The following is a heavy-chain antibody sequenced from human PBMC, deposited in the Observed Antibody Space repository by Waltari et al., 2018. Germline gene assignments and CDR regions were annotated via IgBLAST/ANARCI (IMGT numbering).Heavy chain of an antibody. D-gene: IGHD6-13*01. Sequence: QVQLQESGPGLVKPSETLSLTCAVSGYSISSGYYWGWIRQPPGKGLEWIGSIYHSGSTYYNPSLKSRVTISVDTSKNQFSLKLSSVTAADTAVYYCARRASSSWYFDYWGQGTLVTVSS. J-gene: IGHJ4*02. CDR1: GYSISSGYY. V-gene: IGHV4-38-2*01. CDR3: ARRASSSWYFDY. CDR2: IYHSGST.